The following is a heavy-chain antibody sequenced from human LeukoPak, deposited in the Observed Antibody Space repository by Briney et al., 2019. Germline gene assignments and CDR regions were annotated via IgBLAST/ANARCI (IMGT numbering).Heavy chain of an antibody. V-gene: IGHV4-34*01. CDR3: ARHDILTGYYRLDY. CDR2: IYYSGST. CDR1: GGSFSGYY. D-gene: IGHD3-9*01. Sequence: SETLSLTCAVYGGSFSGYYWSWIRQPPGKGLEWIGSIYYSGSTYYNPSLKSRVTISVDTSKNQFSLKLSSVTAADTAVYYCARHDILTGYYRLDYWGQGTLVTVSS. J-gene: IGHJ4*02.